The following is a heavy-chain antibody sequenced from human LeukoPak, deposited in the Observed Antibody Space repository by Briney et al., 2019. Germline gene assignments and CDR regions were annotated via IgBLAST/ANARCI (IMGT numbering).Heavy chain of an antibody. CDR3: VRASIENTREEAVGKY. CDR1: GFTFSSLA. CDR2: ISGGGTTT. J-gene: IGHJ4*02. Sequence: PGGSLRLSCVASGFTFSSLAMSWVRQAPGKGLEWVSAISGGGTTTYYADSVKGRFTISRDNSKDTLYLQMNSLRAEDTAVYYCVRASIENTREEAVGKYGGQGTLVSV. D-gene: IGHD6-6*01. V-gene: IGHV3-23*01.